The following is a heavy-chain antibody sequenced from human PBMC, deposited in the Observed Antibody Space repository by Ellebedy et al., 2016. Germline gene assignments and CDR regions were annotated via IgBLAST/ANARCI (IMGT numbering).Heavy chain of an antibody. Sequence: ASVKVSXKASGYTFTSYGISWVRQAPGQRLEWMGWISAYNGNTNYAQKLQGRVTMTTDTSTSTAYMELRSLRSDDTAVYYCAREGARFLEWPNMDVWGKGTTVTVSS. CDR3: AREGARFLEWPNMDV. D-gene: IGHD3-3*01. J-gene: IGHJ6*03. CDR2: ISAYNGNT. V-gene: IGHV1-18*01. CDR1: GYTFTSYG.